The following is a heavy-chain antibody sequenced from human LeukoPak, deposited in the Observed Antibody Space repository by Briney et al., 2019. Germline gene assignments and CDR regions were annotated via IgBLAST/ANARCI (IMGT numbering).Heavy chain of an antibody. CDR3: ARDFADTITVTGDVYYMDV. Sequence: SETLSLTCTVSGGSISSGDYYWSWTRQPPGKGLEWIGYIYDSETTYYNPSLKSRVTISIDTSKNQFSLKLNSVTATDTAVYYCARDFADTITVTGDVYYMDVWGKGTTVTVSS. J-gene: IGHJ6*03. D-gene: IGHD5-24*01. V-gene: IGHV4-30-4*08. CDR2: IYDSETT. CDR1: GGSISSGDYY.